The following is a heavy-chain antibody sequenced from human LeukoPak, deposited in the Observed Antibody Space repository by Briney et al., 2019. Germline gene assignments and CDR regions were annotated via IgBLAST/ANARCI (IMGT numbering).Heavy chain of an antibody. J-gene: IGHJ4*02. D-gene: IGHD6-19*01. CDR3: ARHKGSWQWLVPVLDY. V-gene: IGHV4-30-2*01. CDR1: GGSISSGGYS. Sequence: SQTLSLTCAVSGGSISSGGYSWSWIRQPPGKGLEWIGYIYHSGSTYYNPSLKSRVTISVDRSKNQFSLKLSSVTAADTAVYYCARHKGSWQWLVPVLDYWGQGTLVTVSS. CDR2: IYHSGST.